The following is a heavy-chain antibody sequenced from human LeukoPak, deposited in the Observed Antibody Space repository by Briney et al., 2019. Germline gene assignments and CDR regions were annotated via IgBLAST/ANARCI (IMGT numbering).Heavy chain of an antibody. CDR2: IYYTGNT. Sequence: PSQTLSLTCAVSGGSISSGGYSWSWIRQPPGKGMEFIAYIYYTGNTYFNPSLKSRVTISVDTSKNQFSLKLGSVTAADTAVYYCARGRCSGGSCYSYPYYYYYYMDVWGKGTTVTVSS. CDR3: ARGRCSGGSCYSYPYYYYYYMDV. J-gene: IGHJ6*03. V-gene: IGHV4-30-4*07. D-gene: IGHD2-15*01. CDR1: GGSISSGGYS.